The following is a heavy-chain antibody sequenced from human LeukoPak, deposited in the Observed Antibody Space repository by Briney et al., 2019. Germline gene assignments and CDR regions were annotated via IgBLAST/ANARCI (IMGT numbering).Heavy chain of an antibody. V-gene: IGHV1-46*02. CDR2: INPSGGST. J-gene: IGHJ4*02. CDR3: ARDGEYYDSSGSYFDY. CDR1: GYTFNNHY. Sequence: GASVKVSCKASGYTFNNHYMYWVRQAPGQGLEWMGVINPSGGSTSYAQKFQGRVTMTRDTSTSTFYTEPRSLKSEDTAVYYCARDGEYYDSSGSYFDYWGQGTLVTVSS. D-gene: IGHD3-22*01.